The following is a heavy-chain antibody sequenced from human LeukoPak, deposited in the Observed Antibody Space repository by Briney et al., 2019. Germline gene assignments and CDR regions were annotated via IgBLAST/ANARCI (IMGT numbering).Heavy chain of an antibody. J-gene: IGHJ5*02. CDR1: GFTFSSYA. Sequence: QPGRSLRLSCAASGFTFSSYAMHWVRQAPGKGLEWVAVISYDESNKYYADSVKGRFTISRDNSKNTLYLQMNSLRAEDTAVYYCARDMAAAGTLGFDPWGQGTLVTVSS. D-gene: IGHD6-13*01. CDR2: ISYDESNK. CDR3: ARDMAAAGTLGFDP. V-gene: IGHV3-30-3*01.